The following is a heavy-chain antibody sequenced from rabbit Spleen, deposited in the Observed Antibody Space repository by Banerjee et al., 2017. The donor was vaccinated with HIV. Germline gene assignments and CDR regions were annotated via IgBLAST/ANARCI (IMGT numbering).Heavy chain of an antibody. CDR2: ILSGADTT. J-gene: IGHJ6*01. Sequence: QEQLEESGGGLFQPGGSLALTCKASGFSLSNNYVMCWVRQAPGKGLEWIGCILSGADTTDYASWAKGRFTMSKTSSTTVTLQMTSLTASDTATYFCARATDNDFNLNNGMDLWGQGTLVTVS. D-gene: IGHD2-1*01. CDR1: GFSLSNNYV. V-gene: IGHV1S45*01. CDR3: ARATDNDFNLNNGMDL.